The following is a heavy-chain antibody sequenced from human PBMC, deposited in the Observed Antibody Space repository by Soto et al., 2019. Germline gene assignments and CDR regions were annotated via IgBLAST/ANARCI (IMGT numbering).Heavy chain of an antibody. CDR3: IKSRCGGDCVEIYWSHAYTGFDV. Sequence: QVTLKESGPTLVKPTQTLTLTCTVSGLSLRTTGAGVGWVRQPPGKALEWLAHLYWDDDKRYSPSLRIRLTISKDISEQQVVLTMTNMDTVDSATYDWIKSRCGGDCVEIYWSHAYTGFDVWGQATTVTGSS. V-gene: IGHV2-5*02. J-gene: IGHJ6*02. CDR2: LYWDDDK. CDR1: GLSLRTTGAG. D-gene: IGHD2-21*02.